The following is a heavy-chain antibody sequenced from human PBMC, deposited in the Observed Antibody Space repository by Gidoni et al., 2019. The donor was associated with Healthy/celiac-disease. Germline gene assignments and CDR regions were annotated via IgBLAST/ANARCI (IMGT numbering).Heavy chain of an antibody. V-gene: IGHV3-21*01. J-gene: IGHJ6*02. CDR3: ARGYIGFLEWFGNYGMDV. CDR2: ISSSSSYI. Sequence: EVQLVESGGGLVKPGVSLRLSCGASGFTFSSYSMNWVRQAPGKGLEWVSSISSSSSYIYYADSVKGRFTISRDNAKNSLYLQMNSLRAEDTAVYYCARGYIGFLEWFGNYGMDVWGQGTTVTVSS. CDR1: GFTFSSYS. D-gene: IGHD3-3*01.